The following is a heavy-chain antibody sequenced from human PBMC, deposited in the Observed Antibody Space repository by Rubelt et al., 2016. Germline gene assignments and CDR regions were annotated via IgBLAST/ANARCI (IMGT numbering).Heavy chain of an antibody. Sequence: QVQLQESGPGLVKPSQTLSLTCTVSGGSISSGGYYWSWIRQHPGKGLEWIGYIYYSGSTYYNPSLKGRVSILFDTSNNQVSLKLSAVTAADTAVYYCARDGPRVATTTLLNDAFDIWGQGTMVTVSS. J-gene: IGHJ3*02. V-gene: IGHV4-31*03. CDR3: ARDGPRVATTTLLNDAFDI. D-gene: IGHD5-12*01. CDR2: IYYSGST. CDR1: GGSISSGGYY.